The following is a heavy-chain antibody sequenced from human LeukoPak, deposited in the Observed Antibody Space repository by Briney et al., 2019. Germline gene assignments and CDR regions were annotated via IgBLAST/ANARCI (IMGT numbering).Heavy chain of an antibody. CDR3: ARGLWFGELSPNYYYYYYMDV. V-gene: IGHV1-2*02. CDR2: INPNSGGT. D-gene: IGHD3-10*01. Sequence: ASVKVSCKASGYTFTGYYMHWVRQAPGQGLEWMGWINPNSGGTNYAQKFQGRVTMTRDTSISTAYMELSSLRSEDTAVYYCARGLWFGELSPNYYYYYYMDVWGKGTTVTISS. CDR1: GYTFTGYY. J-gene: IGHJ6*03.